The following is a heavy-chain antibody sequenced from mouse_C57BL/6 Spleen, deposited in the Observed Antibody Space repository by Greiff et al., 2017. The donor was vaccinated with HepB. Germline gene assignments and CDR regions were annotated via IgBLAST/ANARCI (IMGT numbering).Heavy chain of an antibody. V-gene: IGHV5-17*01. Sequence: DVMLVESGGGLVKPGGSLKLSCAASGFTFSDYGMHWVRQAPEKGLEWVAYISSGSSTIYYADTVKGRFTISRDNAKNTLFLQMTSLRSEETAMYYCARRSGYYAMDYWGQGTSVTVSS. CDR3: ARRSGYYAMDY. CDR1: GFTFSDYG. J-gene: IGHJ4*01. CDR2: ISSGSSTI. D-gene: IGHD3-1*01.